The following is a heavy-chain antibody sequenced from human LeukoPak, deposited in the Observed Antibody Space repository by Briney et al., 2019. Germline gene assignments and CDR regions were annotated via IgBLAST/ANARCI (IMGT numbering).Heavy chain of an antibody. Sequence: PSETLSLTCTVSSYSISSGYYWGWIRQPPGKGLEWIGNIYDSGSTYYNPSLKSRVTISVDTSKNQFSLKLSSVTAADTAVYYCARDHSSSRDYWGQGTLVTVSS. CDR3: ARDHSSSRDY. J-gene: IGHJ4*02. CDR2: IYDSGST. V-gene: IGHV4-38-2*02. D-gene: IGHD6-6*01. CDR1: SYSISSGYY.